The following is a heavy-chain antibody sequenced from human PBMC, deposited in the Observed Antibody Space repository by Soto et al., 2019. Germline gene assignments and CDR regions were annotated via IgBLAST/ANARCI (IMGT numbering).Heavy chain of an antibody. CDR1: GFTFSSYS. Sequence: GGSLRLSCAASGFTFSSYSMNWVRQAPGKGLEWVSSISSSSSYIYYADSVKGRFTFSRDNAKNSLYLQMNSLRAEDTAVYYCARVTYPGIAAAGTITGYFDYWGQGTLVTVSS. CDR3: ARVTYPGIAAAGTITGYFDY. V-gene: IGHV3-21*01. D-gene: IGHD6-13*01. J-gene: IGHJ4*02. CDR2: ISSSSSYI.